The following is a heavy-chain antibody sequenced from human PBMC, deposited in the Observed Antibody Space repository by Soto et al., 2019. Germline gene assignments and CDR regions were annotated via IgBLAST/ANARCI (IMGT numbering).Heavy chain of an antibody. CDR2: ISGSGASP. CDR3: AKVPLPAAVYYFDY. J-gene: IGHJ4*02. Sequence: GGSLRLSCAASGFTFSNSPIHWVRQAPGKGLEWVSAISGSGASPFYADSVKGRFTISRDNSKNTVYLQMNSLRAEDTAVYYCAKVPLPAAVYYFDYWGQGTLVTVSS. V-gene: IGHV3-23*01. CDR1: GFTFSNSP.